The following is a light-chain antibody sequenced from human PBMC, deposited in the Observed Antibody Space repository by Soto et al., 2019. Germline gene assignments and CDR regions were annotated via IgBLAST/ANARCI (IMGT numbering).Light chain of an antibody. CDR2: DNN. CDR1: SSNIGNDF. CDR3: GTWDNGLSAVV. Sequence: QSVLTQPPSVSAAPGQTVTISCSGSSSNIGNDFVSWFQQLPGTAPKLLIYDNNKRPSGIPDRFSGSKSGTSATLGITGLQTGDEADYYCGTWDNGLSAVVFGGGTKLTVL. V-gene: IGLV1-51*01. J-gene: IGLJ3*02.